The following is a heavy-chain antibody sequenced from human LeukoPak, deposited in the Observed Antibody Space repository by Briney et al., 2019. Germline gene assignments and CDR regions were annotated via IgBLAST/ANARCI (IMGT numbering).Heavy chain of an antibody. V-gene: IGHV1-2*02. D-gene: IGHD1-26*01. CDR1: GCTFTGYY. Sequence: ASVKVSCKASGCTFTGYYMHWVRQAPGQGLEWMGWINPNSGGTNYAQKFQGRVTMTRDTSISTAYMELSRLRSDDTAVYYCARDRIVGARFDYWGQGTLVTVSS. CDR2: INPNSGGT. J-gene: IGHJ4*02. CDR3: ARDRIVGARFDY.